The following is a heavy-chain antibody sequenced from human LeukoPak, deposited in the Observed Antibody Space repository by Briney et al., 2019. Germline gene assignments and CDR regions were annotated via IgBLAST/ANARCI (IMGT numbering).Heavy chain of an antibody. D-gene: IGHD2-15*01. CDR3: ARDWYCSGGSCYSFDY. J-gene: IGHJ4*02. Sequence: GGSLRLSCAASGFTFSSYSMNWVRQAPGEGLEWVSSISSSSSYIYYADSVKGRFTISRDNAKNSLYLQMNNLRAEDTAVYYCARDWYCSGGSCYSFDYWGQGTLVTVSS. CDR2: ISSSSSYI. CDR1: GFTFSSYS. V-gene: IGHV3-21*01.